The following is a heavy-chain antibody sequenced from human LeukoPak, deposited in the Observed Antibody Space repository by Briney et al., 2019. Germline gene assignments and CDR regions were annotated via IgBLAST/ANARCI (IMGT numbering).Heavy chain of an antibody. CDR2: INHSGST. Sequence: PSETLSLTCAVYGGSFSGYYWSWIRPPPGKGLEWIGEINHSGSTNYNPSPKSRVTISVDTSKNQFSLKLSSVTAADTAVYYCARGPRYFDWLLHYYYMDVWGKGTTVTVSS. CDR3: ARGPRYFDWLLHYYYMDV. CDR1: GGSFSGYY. D-gene: IGHD3-9*01. V-gene: IGHV4-34*01. J-gene: IGHJ6*03.